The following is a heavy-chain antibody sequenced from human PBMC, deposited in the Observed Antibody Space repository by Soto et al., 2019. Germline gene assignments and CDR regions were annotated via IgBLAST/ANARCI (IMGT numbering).Heavy chain of an antibody. V-gene: IGHV4-4*02. CDR3: VTDSRTGCRSINCYKH. CDR2: IWHTGRP. J-gene: IGHJ1*01. CDR1: GDSLTNNHW. D-gene: IGHD2-15*01. Sequence: QLQLRESGPGLVQPSGTLSLTCDVSGDSLTNNHWWSWVRQAPGKGLEWIGEIWHTGRPNYNPSLMSRAAISINKYKNQFSLKLISVNAADSAVYYGVTDSRTGCRSINCYKHWGQGTLVNVSS.